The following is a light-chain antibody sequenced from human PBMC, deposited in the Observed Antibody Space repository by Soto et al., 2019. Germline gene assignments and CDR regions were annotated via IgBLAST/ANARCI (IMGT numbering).Light chain of an antibody. Sequence: ERVITQSPATLSVSTGERATLSCRASQSVSNNVAWYQQKPGQAPRLLIYDASNRATGIPARFSGSGSGTDLTLTIRSLEPEDDCEARSNWYITVGQGTRRVIK. CDR1: QSVSNN. CDR3: EARSNWYIT. CDR2: DAS. J-gene: IGKJ5*01. V-gene: IGKV3D-11*02.